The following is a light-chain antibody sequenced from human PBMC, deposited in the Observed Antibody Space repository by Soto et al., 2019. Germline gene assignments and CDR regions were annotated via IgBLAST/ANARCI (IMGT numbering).Light chain of an antibody. V-gene: IGKV1-39*01. J-gene: IGKJ4*01. CDR2: AAS. Sequence: DIQMTQSPSSLSASVGARVTITCRASQSISIYLNWYQQKPGKAPKLLIYAASSLQSGVPSRFGGSGSGTDFTLTISSLKREDLATYYCQQCLTTPLTFGGGTKVEIK. CDR3: QQCLTTPLT. CDR1: QSISIY.